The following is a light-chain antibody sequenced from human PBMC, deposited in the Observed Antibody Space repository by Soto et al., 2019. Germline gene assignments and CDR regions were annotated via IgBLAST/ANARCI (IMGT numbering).Light chain of an antibody. CDR1: TSNIGNNA. V-gene: IGLV1-44*01. Sequence: QSVLTQPPSASGTPGQRVTISCSGSTSNIGNNAVHWYQQLPGTAPKLLIYDTNQRPSGAPDRFSGSKSGTSASLAISGLQPEDEADYYCATWDDSPRDVVFGGGTQLTLL. CDR3: ATWDDSPRDVV. CDR2: DTN. J-gene: IGLJ2*01.